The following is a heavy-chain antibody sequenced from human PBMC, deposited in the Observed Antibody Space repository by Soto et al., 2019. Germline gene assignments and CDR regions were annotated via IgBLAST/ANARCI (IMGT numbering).Heavy chain of an antibody. V-gene: IGHV1-2*02. CDR2: INPKTGGT. CDR1: GYTFTDYY. J-gene: IGHJ4*02. CDR3: ARDVVGSDHFDS. Sequence: ASVKVSCKASGYTFTDYYMHWVRQAPGQGLEWMGWINPKTGGTNYVQKFQGRVTMTRDTSITTAYMELSRLRSDDTAVYYCARDVVGSDHFDSCGQGTLVTVSS. D-gene: IGHD1-26*01.